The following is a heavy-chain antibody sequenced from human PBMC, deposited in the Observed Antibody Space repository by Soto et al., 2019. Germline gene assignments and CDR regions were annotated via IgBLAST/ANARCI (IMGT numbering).Heavy chain of an antibody. CDR2: IGANSRDT. Sequence: QVQLVQSGPEVKKPGASVKVSCKATGYIFTTFGISWVRQAPVQGLEWMGWIGANSRDTNYSQSLQGRVTMTTDRATNTAYLELRSRQSDDTAIYYCARDISYGSDTAYGHWCQGTLVSVSS. CDR3: ARDISYGSDTAYGH. CDR1: GYIFTTFG. V-gene: IGHV1-18*01. D-gene: IGHD3-10*01. J-gene: IGHJ4*02.